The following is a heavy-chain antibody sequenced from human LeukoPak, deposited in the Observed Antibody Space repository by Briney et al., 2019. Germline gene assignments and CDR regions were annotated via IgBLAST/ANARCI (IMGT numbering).Heavy chain of an antibody. CDR1: GGSISSSSYY. J-gene: IGHJ6*03. V-gene: IGHV4-39*07. CDR3: ARVRTGTTFFYYYYMDV. CDR2: IYYSGST. Sequence: SETLSLTCTVSGGSISSSSYYWGWIRQPPGKGLEWIGSIYYSGSTYYNPSLKSRVTISVDTSKNQLSLKLSSVTAADTAVYYCARVRTGTTFFYYYYMDVWGKGTTVTVSS. D-gene: IGHD1-1*01.